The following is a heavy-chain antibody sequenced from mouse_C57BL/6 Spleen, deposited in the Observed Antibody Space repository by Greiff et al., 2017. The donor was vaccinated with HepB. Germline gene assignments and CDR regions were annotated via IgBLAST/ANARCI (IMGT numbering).Heavy chain of an antibody. CDR1: GYAISSSW. CDR3: ARSTTTVVADAMDY. J-gene: IGHJ4*01. CDR2: IYPGDGDT. D-gene: IGHD1-1*01. Sequence: VQLQQSGPELVKPGASVKISCKASGYAISSSWMNWVKQRPGKGLEWIGRIYPGDGDTNYNGKFKGKATLTADKSSSTAYMQLSSLTSEDSAVYFCARSTTTVVADAMDYWGQGTSVTVSS. V-gene: IGHV1-82*01.